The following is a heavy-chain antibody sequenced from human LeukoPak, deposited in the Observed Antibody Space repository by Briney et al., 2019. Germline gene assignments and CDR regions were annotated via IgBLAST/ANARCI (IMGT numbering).Heavy chain of an antibody. V-gene: IGHV1-18*01. CDR1: XSYG. D-gene: IGHD2-2*01. CDR3: ARWSSTSPLGAFDI. CDR2: ISAYNGNT. Sequence: XSYGISXERQAPGQGLEWMGWISAYNGNTNYAQKLQGRVTMTTDTSTSTAYMELRSLRSDDTAVYYCARWSSTSPLGAFDIWGQGTMVTVSS. J-gene: IGHJ3*02.